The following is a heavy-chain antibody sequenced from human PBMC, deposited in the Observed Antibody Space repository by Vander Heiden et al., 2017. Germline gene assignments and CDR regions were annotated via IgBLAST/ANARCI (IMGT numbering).Heavy chain of an antibody. CDR1: GFIFSDFN. J-gene: IGHJ4*02. Sequence: EVQLVESGGGLVQPGGSLRVSCEASGFIFSDFNMHWVRQAPGKGLEWVSYISSSGSTIYYADYVKGRFTISRDNAKDSLYLQMNSLRDEDTAVYYCASFRVDYWGQGTLVTVSS. CDR3: ASFRVDY. CDR2: ISSSGSTI. V-gene: IGHV3-48*02.